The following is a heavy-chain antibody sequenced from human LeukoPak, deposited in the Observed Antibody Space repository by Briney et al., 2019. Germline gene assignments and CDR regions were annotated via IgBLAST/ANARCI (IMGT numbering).Heavy chain of an antibody. CDR1: GYTFTGYY. J-gene: IGHJ6*03. CDR2: IIPIFGST. Sequence: SVKVSCKASGYTFTGYYMHWVRQAPGQGLEWMGGIIPIFGSTNYAQKFQGRVTITTDQSTRTAYMELNSLSSDDTAVYYCARVGRSRGSLPNSYYYMDVWGKGTTVTVSS. V-gene: IGHV1-69*05. D-gene: IGHD1-26*01. CDR3: ARVGRSRGSLPNSYYYMDV.